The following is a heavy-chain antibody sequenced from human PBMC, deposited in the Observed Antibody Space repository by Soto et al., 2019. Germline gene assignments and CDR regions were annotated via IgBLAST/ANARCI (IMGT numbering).Heavy chain of an antibody. D-gene: IGHD2-2*02. J-gene: IGHJ4*02. CDR3: ARGGKRSCSSTSCYRIDY. CDR1: GYTFTSYD. V-gene: IGHV1-8*01. CDR2: MNPNSGNT. Sequence: QVQLVQSGAEVKKPGASVKVSCKASGYTFTSYDINWVRQATGQGLEWMGWMNPNSGNTGYAQKFQGRVTMTRNTSISTPYMELSSLGSEDTAVYYCARGGKRSCSSTSCYRIDYWGQGTLVTVSS.